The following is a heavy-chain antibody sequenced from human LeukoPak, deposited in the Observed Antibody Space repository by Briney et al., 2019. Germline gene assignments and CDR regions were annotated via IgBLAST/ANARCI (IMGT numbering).Heavy chain of an antibody. CDR1: GFTFSTYG. Sequence: GGTLRLSCAASGFTFSTYGMSWVRQAPGKGLEWVSGISGSGGSRFYTDSVKGRFTISRDNSKNTLYLQMNSLRAEDTAVYYCAKAGHDSYWAFDIWGQGTKVTVSS. CDR3: AKAGHDSYWAFDI. V-gene: IGHV3-23*01. D-gene: IGHD2-21*02. J-gene: IGHJ3*02. CDR2: ISGSGGSR.